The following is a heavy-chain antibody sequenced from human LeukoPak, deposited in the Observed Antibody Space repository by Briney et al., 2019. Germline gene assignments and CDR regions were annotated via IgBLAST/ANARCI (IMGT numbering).Heavy chain of an antibody. J-gene: IGHJ5*02. V-gene: IGHV4-39*07. CDR1: GGSISSYY. Sequence: SETLSLACTVSGGSISSYYWGWIRQPPGKWLECIGSVYYSGNTYYNPSLKSRVTISVDTSKNQFSLKLSSVTAADTAVYYCARAVTSSSSWYKWVNWFDPWGQGTLVTVSS. CDR3: ARAVTSSSSWYKWVNWFDP. CDR2: VYYSGNT. D-gene: IGHD6-13*01.